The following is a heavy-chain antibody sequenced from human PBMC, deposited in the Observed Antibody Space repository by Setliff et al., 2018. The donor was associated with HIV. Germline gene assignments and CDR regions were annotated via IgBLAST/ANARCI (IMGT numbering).Heavy chain of an antibody. Sequence: SETLSLTCAVYGGSLSGYYWSWIRQPPGKGLEWIGEINHSGSTHYNPSLQSRVTMSVDKSKSQFSLKLNSVTAADTAVYYCGGNGYYSIDYWGQGTLVTVSS. CDR1: GGSLSGYY. D-gene: IGHD3-22*01. CDR2: INHSGST. J-gene: IGHJ4*02. CDR3: GGNGYYSIDY. V-gene: IGHV4-34*01.